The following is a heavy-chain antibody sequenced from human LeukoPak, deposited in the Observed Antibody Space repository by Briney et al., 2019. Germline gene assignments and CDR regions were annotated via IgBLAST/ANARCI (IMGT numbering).Heavy chain of an antibody. CDR3: AKGAGYSYGYEYYFDY. V-gene: IGHV3-23*01. D-gene: IGHD5-18*01. CDR2: ISGDGART. J-gene: IGHJ4*02. Sequence: GGSLRLSCAASGFSFNNYVMSWVRQAPGKGLEWVSAISGDGARTYYADSVKGRFTISRDNSKNTLYLQMNSLRAEDTAVYYCAKGAGYSYGYEYYFDYWGQGTLVTVSS. CDR1: GFSFNNYV.